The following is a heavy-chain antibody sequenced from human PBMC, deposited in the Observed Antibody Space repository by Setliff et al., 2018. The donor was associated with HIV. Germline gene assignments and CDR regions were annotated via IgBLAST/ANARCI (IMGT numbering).Heavy chain of an antibody. D-gene: IGHD4-17*01. J-gene: IGHJ4*02. Sequence: SETLSLTCTVSGGSISSYYWSWIRQPPGEGLEWIGYIFYSGSTYYEPSLRGRVTISIDRSKNQFSLKLTSVTASDTAVYYCARAAAGNTGPFDLWGQGSPVTVSS. CDR1: GGSISSYY. V-gene: IGHV4-59*08. CDR3: ARAAAGNTGPFDL. CDR2: IFYSGST.